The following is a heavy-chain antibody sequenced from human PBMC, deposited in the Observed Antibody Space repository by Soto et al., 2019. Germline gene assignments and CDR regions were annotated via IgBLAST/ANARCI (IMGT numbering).Heavy chain of an antibody. V-gene: IGHV4-38-2*01. CDR2: IYRSGTT. CDR3: ARTQSGSYYSVFNY. CDR1: NSSISSGYY. J-gene: IGHJ4*02. D-gene: IGHD1-26*01. Sequence: PSETLSLTCVVSNSSISSGYYWGWIRQSPGKGLEWIASIYRSGTTSYNPSLKSRVTISVDPSKNQFSLMLTAVTAADTAVYYCARTQSGSYYSVFNYWGRGSLVTVSS.